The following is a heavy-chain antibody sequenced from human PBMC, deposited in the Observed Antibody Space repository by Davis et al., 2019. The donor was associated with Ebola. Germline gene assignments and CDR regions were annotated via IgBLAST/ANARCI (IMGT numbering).Heavy chain of an antibody. CDR3: AGGSRELIDY. D-gene: IGHD1-26*01. Sequence: MPSETLSLTCTVSGGSISSYYWSWIRQPPGKGLEWIGYIYYSGSTNYNPALKSRVTISVDTSKNQFSQKLSSVTAADTAVYYCAGGSRELIDYWGQGTLVTVSS. CDR1: GGSISSYY. CDR2: IYYSGST. J-gene: IGHJ4*02. V-gene: IGHV4-59*08.